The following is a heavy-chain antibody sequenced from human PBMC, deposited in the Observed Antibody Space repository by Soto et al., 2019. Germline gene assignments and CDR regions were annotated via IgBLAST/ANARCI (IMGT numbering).Heavy chain of an antibody. CDR2: LYWDDDK. Sequence: QITLKESGPTLVKPTQTLTLTSTFSGFSLSSIGVGVGWIRQPPGKAQEWLGILYWDDDKHYSPSLKSRISIDKDTSKDQVVLTLTNMDPVDTATYYCAHTIVVVPNAHDAFDVWGQGTMVTVSS. V-gene: IGHV2-5*02. D-gene: IGHD2-2*01. CDR3: AHTIVVVPNAHDAFDV. CDR1: GFSLSSIGVG. J-gene: IGHJ3*01.